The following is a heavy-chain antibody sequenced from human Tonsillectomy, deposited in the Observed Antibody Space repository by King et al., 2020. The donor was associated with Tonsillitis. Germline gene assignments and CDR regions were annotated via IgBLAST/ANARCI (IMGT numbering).Heavy chain of an antibody. J-gene: IGHJ4*02. CDR1: GFTVSSNY. D-gene: IGHD6-13*01. V-gene: IGHV3-66*01. CDR2: IYSGGSS. Sequence: VQLVESGGGLVQPGGSLRLSCAASGFTVSSNYMSWVRQAPGKGLEWVSVIYSGGSSYYADSVKGRFTISRDNSKNTLYLQMNSLRAEDTAVYYCAREIADLYYFDYWGQGTLVTVSS. CDR3: AREIADLYYFDY.